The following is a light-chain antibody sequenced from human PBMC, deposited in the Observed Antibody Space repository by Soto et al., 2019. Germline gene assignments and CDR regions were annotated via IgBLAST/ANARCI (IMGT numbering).Light chain of an antibody. CDR1: QSVSSN. Sequence: EIVMAQSPATLSVSPGESATLSCRASQSVSSNLAWYQQKPGQAPRLLIYDASSRATGIPARFSGSGSGTEFTLTISSLQSEDFAVYYCQQYNNWVTFGGGTQVEIK. CDR2: DAS. CDR3: QQYNNWVT. V-gene: IGKV3-15*01. J-gene: IGKJ4*01.